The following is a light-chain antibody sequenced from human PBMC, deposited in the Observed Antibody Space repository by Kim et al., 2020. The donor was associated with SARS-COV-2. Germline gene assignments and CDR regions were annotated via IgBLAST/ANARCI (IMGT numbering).Light chain of an antibody. J-gene: IGKJ1*01. CDR1: QDITNY. CDR3: QNYNSAPCT. V-gene: IGKV1-27*01. CDR2: AAS. Sequence: EIQMTQSPSSLSASVGDRVTITCRASQDITNYLAWYQQKPGKVPKLLIYAASTLQSGVPSRFSGSGSGTDFTLTISSLQPEDVATYYCQNYNSAPCTFGQGTKVDIK.